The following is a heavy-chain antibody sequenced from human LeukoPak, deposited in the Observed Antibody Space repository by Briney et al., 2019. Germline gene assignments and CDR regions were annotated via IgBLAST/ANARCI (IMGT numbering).Heavy chain of an antibody. D-gene: IGHD6-19*01. V-gene: IGHV1-2*02. CDR3: ARNHPNGERPRSRIAVAKDAFDI. J-gene: IGHJ3*02. CDR2: INPNSGGT. CDR1: GYTFTGYY. Sequence: ASVKVSCKASGYTFTGYYMHWVRQAPGQGLEWMGWINPNSGGTNYAQKFQGRVTMTRDTSISTAYMELSRLRSDDTAVYYCARNHPNGERPRSRIAVAKDAFDIWGQGTMVTVSS.